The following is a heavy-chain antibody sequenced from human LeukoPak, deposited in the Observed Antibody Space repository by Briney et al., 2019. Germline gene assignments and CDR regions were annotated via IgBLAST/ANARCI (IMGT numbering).Heavy chain of an antibody. CDR1: GGSFSGYY. D-gene: IGHD1-14*01. J-gene: IGHJ5*02. Sequence: SETQSLTCAVYGGSFSGYYWSWIRQPPGKGLEWIGEINHSGSTNYNPSLKSRVTISVDTSKNQFSLKLSSVTAADTAVYYCARGAGGWITGLNWFDPWGQGTLVTVSS. V-gene: IGHV4-34*01. CDR2: INHSGST. CDR3: ARGAGGWITGLNWFDP.